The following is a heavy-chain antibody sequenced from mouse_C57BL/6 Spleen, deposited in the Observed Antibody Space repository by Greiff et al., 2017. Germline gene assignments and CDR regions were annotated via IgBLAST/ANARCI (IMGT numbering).Heavy chain of an antibody. Sequence: VKLQESGAELVKPGASVKMSCKASGYTFTTYPIEWMKQNHGKSLEWIGNFHPYNDDTKYNEKFKGKATLTVEKSSSTVYLELSRLTSDDSAVYYCARMYYGSSYWYFDVWGTGTTVTVSS. D-gene: IGHD1-1*01. CDR2: FHPYNDDT. J-gene: IGHJ1*03. CDR3: ARMYYGSSYWYFDV. V-gene: IGHV1-47*01. CDR1: GYTFTTYP.